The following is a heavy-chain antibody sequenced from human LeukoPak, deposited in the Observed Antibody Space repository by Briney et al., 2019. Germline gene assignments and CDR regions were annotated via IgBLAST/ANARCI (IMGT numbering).Heavy chain of an antibody. CDR1: GGTFSSYA. Sequence: ASVKVSCKASGGTFSSYAISWVRQATGQGLEWMGWMNPNSGNTGYAQKFQGRVTITRNTSISTAYMELSSLRSEDTAVYYCARDNQWLYWGQGTLVTVSS. CDR2: MNPNSGNT. V-gene: IGHV1-8*03. D-gene: IGHD5-24*01. J-gene: IGHJ4*02. CDR3: ARDNQWLY.